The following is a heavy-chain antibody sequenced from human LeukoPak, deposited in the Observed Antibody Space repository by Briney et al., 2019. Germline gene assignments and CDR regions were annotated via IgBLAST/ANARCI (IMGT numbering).Heavy chain of an antibody. D-gene: IGHD3-9*01. V-gene: IGHV1-2*02. CDR2: INPNSGGT. Sequence: ASVKVSCKASVYTFTAYYMHWVRQAPGQGLEWMGWINPNSGGTNYAQKFPGRVSMTSDTSISTAYMELNRLRSDDTAVFYCARDTYNMLTDLGDYWGQGTPVTVS. J-gene: IGHJ4*02. CDR1: VYTFTAYY. CDR3: ARDTYNMLTDLGDY.